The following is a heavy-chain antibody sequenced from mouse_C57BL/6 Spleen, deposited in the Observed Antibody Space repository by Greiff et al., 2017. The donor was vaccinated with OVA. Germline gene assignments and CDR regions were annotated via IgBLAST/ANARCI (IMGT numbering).Heavy chain of an antibody. CDR2: INPNYGTN. V-gene: IGHV1-39*01. Sequence: EVQLQQSGPELVKPGASVKISCKASGYSFTDYNMNWVKQSNGKSLEWIGVINPNYGTNRYNQKFKGKATLTVDQSYGTAYMQLNSLTSEDSAVYYCARWQLRLEEYYYAMDYWGQGTSVTVSS. CDR1: GYSFTDYN. J-gene: IGHJ4*01. CDR3: ARWQLRLEEYYYAMDY. D-gene: IGHD3-2*02.